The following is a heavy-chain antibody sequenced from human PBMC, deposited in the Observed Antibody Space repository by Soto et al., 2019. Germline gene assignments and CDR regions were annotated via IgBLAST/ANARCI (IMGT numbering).Heavy chain of an antibody. CDR1: GFTFSSYG. J-gene: IGHJ4*02. Sequence: GGSLRLSCAASGFTFSSYGMHWVRQAPGKGLEWVAVISYDGSNKYYADSVKGRFTISRDNSKNTLYLQMNSLRAEDTAVYYCAKAMYSGYDHHDYWGQGTLVTVSS. CDR2: ISYDGSNK. D-gene: IGHD5-12*01. V-gene: IGHV3-30*18. CDR3: AKAMYSGYDHHDY.